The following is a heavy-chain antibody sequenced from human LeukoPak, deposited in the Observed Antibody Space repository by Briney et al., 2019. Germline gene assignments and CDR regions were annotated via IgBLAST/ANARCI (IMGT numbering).Heavy chain of an antibody. J-gene: IGHJ4*02. CDR3: AKWGDYDVLTGYYVSDY. V-gene: IGHV3-23*01. Sequence: SGGSLRLSCAASGFTFSNYAMSWVRRAPGKGLEWVSATTGSGGNTYYADSVKGRFTISRDNSKNTVFLQMNSLRAEDTAVYYCAKWGDYDVLTGYYVSDYWGQGTLVTVSS. CDR2: TTGSGGNT. CDR1: GFTFSNYA. D-gene: IGHD3-9*01.